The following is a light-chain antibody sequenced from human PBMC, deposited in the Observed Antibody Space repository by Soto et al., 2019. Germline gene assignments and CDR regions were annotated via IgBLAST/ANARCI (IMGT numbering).Light chain of an antibody. CDR3: SSYTNGNTAVV. V-gene: IGLV2-14*01. Sequence: QSVLAQPASVSGSPGQSITISCTGSSSDVGTYNYVSWYQQHPGKAPKLMLFEVINRPSGISNRFSGSKSGNTASLTISGLQSEDGAVYYCSSYTNGNTAVVFGGGTKLTVL. J-gene: IGLJ2*01. CDR1: SSDVGTYNY. CDR2: EVI.